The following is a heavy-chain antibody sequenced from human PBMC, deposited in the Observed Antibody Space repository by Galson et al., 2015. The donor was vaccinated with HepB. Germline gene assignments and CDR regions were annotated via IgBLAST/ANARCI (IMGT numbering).Heavy chain of an antibody. V-gene: IGHV3-48*04. J-gene: IGHJ4*02. CDR1: GFTFSNYN. D-gene: IGHD3-9*01. CDR2: ISSSSRTI. Sequence: SLRLSCAASGFTFSNYNMNWVRQAPGKGLEWVSYISSSSRTIYYADSVKGRFTISRDNAKNTLYLQMNSLRAEDTAVYYCARDETVLRHFDWLSNWGQGTLVTVSS. CDR3: ARDETVLRHFDWLSN.